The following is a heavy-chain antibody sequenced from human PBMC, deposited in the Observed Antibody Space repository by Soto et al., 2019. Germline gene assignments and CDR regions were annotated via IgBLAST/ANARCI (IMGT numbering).Heavy chain of an antibody. V-gene: IGHV4-39*01. D-gene: IGHD6-13*01. Sequence: SETLSLTCTVSGGSISSSSYYWGWIRQPPGKGLEWIGSIYYSGNTYYNPSLKTRVTISVDTSKNQFSLKLSSVTAADTAIYYCARFAYSSSWHGSGMDVWGQGTTVTGSS. J-gene: IGHJ6*02. CDR1: GGSISSSSYY. CDR3: ARFAYSSSWHGSGMDV. CDR2: IYYSGNT.